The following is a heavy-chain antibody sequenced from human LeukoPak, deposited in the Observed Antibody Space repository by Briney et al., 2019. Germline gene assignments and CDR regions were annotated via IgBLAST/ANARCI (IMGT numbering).Heavy chain of an antibody. D-gene: IGHD3-22*01. CDR2: INPNSGGT. J-gene: IGHJ4*02. CDR3: ARGPSITMIVVVITTSHY. CDR1: GYTFTGYY. Sequence: ASVTVSCKASGYTFTGYYMHWVRQAPGQGLEWMGWINPNSGGTNYAQKFQGRVTMTRDTSISTAYMELSRLRSDDTAVYYCARGPSITMIVVVITTSHYWGQGTLVTVSS. V-gene: IGHV1-2*02.